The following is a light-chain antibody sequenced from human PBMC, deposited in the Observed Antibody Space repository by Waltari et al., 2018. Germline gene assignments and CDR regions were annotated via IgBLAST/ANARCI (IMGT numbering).Light chain of an antibody. Sequence: DILMTQSPSSLSASVGDRVPITCRASQSISRYLNWYQQKPGKAPKLLIYAASSLQSGVPSRFSGSGSGTDFTLTISSLQPEDFATYYCQQSYSTLIFTFGPGTKVDIK. J-gene: IGKJ3*01. CDR2: AAS. CDR3: QQSYSTLIFT. V-gene: IGKV1-39*01. CDR1: QSISRY.